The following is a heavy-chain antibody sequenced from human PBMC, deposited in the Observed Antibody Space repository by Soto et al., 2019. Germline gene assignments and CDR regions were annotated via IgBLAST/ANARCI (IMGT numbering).Heavy chain of an antibody. CDR1: GYTFTSYG. CDR3: ARVNIVAEDYYCYRDV. V-gene: IGHV1-18*01. D-gene: IGHD5-12*01. J-gene: IGHJ6*03. Sequence: QVQLVQSGAEVKKPGASVKVSCKASGYTFTSYGISWVRQAPGQGLEWMGWISAYNGNTNYAQKLQGRVTMSTDTATSTAYLELRSLRSDDTAVYYCARVNIVAEDYYCYRDVWGKGTTVTVSS. CDR2: ISAYNGNT.